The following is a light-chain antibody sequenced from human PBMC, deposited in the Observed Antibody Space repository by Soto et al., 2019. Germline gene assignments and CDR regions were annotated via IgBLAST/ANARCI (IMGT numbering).Light chain of an antibody. V-gene: IGKV3-20*01. Sequence: EIVLTQSPGTLSLSPGERATLSCRASQTVSSTYLAWYQQKPGQAPRLLIYGASSRATGIPDRFSGSGSGTDFTLTISRLEPEEFAAYYCQQFDGSPRTFGQGTKVDIK. CDR3: QQFDGSPRT. CDR2: GAS. J-gene: IGKJ1*01. CDR1: QTVSSTY.